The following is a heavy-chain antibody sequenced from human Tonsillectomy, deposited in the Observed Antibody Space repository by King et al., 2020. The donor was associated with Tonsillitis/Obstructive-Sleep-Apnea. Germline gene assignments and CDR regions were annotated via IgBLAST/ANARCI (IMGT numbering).Heavy chain of an antibody. CDR3: TRDYEDSSSPFDY. J-gene: IGHJ4*02. CDR2: INTNTGNP. CDR1: GYTFTNYA. V-gene: IGHV7-4-1*02. Sequence: VQLVESGSELKKPGASVKVSCKASGYTFTNYAMNWVRQAPGQGLEWIGWINTNTGNPTYAQGLPGRFVFSLDTSVSTAYLQIRSLKAEDTAVYYCTRDYEDSSSPFDYWGQGTLVTVSS. D-gene: IGHD6-13*01.